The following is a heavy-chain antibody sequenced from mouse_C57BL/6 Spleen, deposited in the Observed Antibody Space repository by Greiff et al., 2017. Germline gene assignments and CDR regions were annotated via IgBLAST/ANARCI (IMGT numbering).Heavy chain of an antibody. D-gene: IGHD3-1*01. CDR1: GYTFTSYW. J-gene: IGHJ1*03. CDR2: IHPNSGST. Sequence: QVQLQQPGAELVKPGASVKLSCKASGYTFTSYWMHWVKQRPGQGLEWIGMIHPNSGSTNYNEKFKSKATLTVDKSSSTAYMQLSSLTSEDAAVYYCARSGNRRDFDVWGTGTTVTVSS. CDR3: ARSGNRRDFDV. V-gene: IGHV1-64*01.